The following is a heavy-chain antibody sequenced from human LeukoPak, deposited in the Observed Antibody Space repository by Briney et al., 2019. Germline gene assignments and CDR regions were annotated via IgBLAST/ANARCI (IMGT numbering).Heavy chain of an antibody. Sequence: PGGTLRLSCAASGFTFSSYWLSWVRQAPGKGLEWLANIKQDGSEKYYVDSVKGRFTISRDNAKNSLYLQMNSLRAENTAVYYCARETYSSKGENWFDPWGQGTLVTVSS. J-gene: IGHJ5*02. CDR2: IKQDGSEK. CDR1: GFTFSSYW. D-gene: IGHD6-13*01. V-gene: IGHV3-7*01. CDR3: ARETYSSKGENWFDP.